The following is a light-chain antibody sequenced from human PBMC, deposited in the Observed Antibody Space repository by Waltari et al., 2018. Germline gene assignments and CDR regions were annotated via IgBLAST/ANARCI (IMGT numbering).Light chain of an antibody. V-gene: IGLV3-25*03. CDR1: SLPYLS. CDR2: KDS. J-gene: IGLJ2*01. Sequence: SYDLTQPPSVSVSPGQTAMIPCSGESLPYLSSSLSQQKPGQAPGLLIYKDSERPSGIPERFSGSSSGTTATLTISGVQAEDEADYYCQSADTNFANHVVFGGGTQLTVL. CDR3: QSADTNFANHVV.